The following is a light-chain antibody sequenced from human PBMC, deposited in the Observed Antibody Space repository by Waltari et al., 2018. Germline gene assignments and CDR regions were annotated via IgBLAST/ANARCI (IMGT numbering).Light chain of an antibody. CDR3: QAWDSGPAV. Sequence: SELTQPPSVSVSPGQTASITCSGDKLGAQYVSWFQQRPGQSPTLVIYQDKERPSGIPERFSGSNSGTTATLTISGTQALDEADYYCQAWDSGPAVFGTGTKVTVL. V-gene: IGLV3-1*01. J-gene: IGLJ1*01. CDR2: QDK. CDR1: KLGAQY.